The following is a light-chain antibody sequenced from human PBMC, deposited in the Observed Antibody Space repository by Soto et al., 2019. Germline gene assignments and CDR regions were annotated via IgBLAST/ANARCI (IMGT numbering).Light chain of an antibody. J-gene: IGLJ3*02. CDR3: AAWDDNLNGPL. Sequence: QSVLTQPPSLSGTPGQRVTISCSGSNSNIGRYSVNWYQHFPGTAPKILIYSDDERPSGVPDRISGSKSGTSASLAISGLQSEDEAEYYCAAWDDNLNGPLFGGGTKVTVL. CDR2: SDD. V-gene: IGLV1-44*01. CDR1: NSNIGRYS.